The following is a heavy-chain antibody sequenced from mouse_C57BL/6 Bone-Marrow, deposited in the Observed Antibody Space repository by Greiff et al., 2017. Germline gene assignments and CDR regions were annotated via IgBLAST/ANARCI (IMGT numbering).Heavy chain of an antibody. V-gene: IGHV1-26*01. Sequence: EVQLQQSGPELVKPGASVKISCKASGYTFTDYYMNWVKQSHGKSLESIGDINPNNGGTSYNQKFKGKATLTVDKSSSTAYMELRSLTSEDSAVYYCAGDSSGYDYAMDYWGQGTSVTVSS. D-gene: IGHD3-2*02. CDR2: INPNNGGT. CDR3: AGDSSGYDYAMDY. CDR1: GYTFTDYY. J-gene: IGHJ4*01.